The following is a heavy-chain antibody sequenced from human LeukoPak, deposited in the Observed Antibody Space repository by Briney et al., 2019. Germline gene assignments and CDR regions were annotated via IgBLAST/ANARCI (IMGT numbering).Heavy chain of an antibody. CDR1: GFTVSSNY. Sequence: GGSLRLSCAASGFTVSSNYMSWVRQAPGKGLEWVSVIYSGGSTYYADSVKGRFTISRDNSKNTLYLQMNSLRAEDTAVYYCTRQDSSGWYYFDYWGQGTLVTVSS. D-gene: IGHD6-19*01. V-gene: IGHV3-53*01. CDR3: TRQDSSGWYYFDY. CDR2: IYSGGST. J-gene: IGHJ4*02.